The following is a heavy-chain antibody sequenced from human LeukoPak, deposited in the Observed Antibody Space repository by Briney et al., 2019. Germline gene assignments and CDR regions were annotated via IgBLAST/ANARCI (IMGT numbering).Heavy chain of an antibody. V-gene: IGHV3-23*01. D-gene: IGHD1-26*01. J-gene: IGHJ3*02. CDR2: ISSGGGLT. CDR3: ARKMVGTTKAFDI. Sequence: GGSLRLSCAASGFTFTNYAMSWVPQAPGKGLEWVPAISSGGGLTYYTDSVKGRFTISRDNSKNTLYLQMDSLRAEDTAVYYCARKMVGTTKAFDIWGQGTMVTVSS. CDR1: GFTFTNYA.